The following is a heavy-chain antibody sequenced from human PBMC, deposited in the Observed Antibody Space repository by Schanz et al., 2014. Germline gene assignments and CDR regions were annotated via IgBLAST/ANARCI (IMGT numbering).Heavy chain of an antibody. J-gene: IGHJ4*02. CDR3: ARAAGPVDY. Sequence: QVQLQESGPGLVKPSETLSLTCTVSGGSMSSFYWNWIRQPPGKGLEWIGYIYYSGSTYYNPSLKSRVTISVATPKTQVSLMLASVTAADTAVYYCARAAGPVDYWGQGTLVTVSS. D-gene: IGHD6-13*01. CDR2: IYYSGST. CDR1: GGSMSSFY. V-gene: IGHV4-59*12.